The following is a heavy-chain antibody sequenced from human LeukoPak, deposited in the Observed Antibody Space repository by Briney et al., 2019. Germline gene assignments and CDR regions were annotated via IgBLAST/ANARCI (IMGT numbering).Heavy chain of an antibody. J-gene: IGHJ4*02. CDR1: GFTFMTYW. Sequence: GGSLRLSCAASGFTFMTYWMSWVRQAPGKGLEWVANIKQDVSEKYYVDSVKGRFTISRDNAKNSLYLQMNSLRAEDTAVYYCARARYSSSWSSCDYWGQGTLVTVSS. V-gene: IGHV3-7*01. D-gene: IGHD6-13*01. CDR3: ARARYSSSWSSCDY. CDR2: IKQDVSEK.